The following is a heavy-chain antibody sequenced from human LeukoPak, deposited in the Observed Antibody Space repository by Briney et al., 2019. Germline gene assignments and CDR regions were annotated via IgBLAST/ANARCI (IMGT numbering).Heavy chain of an antibody. V-gene: IGHV4-34*01. CDR1: GGSFSGYY. CDR2: INHSGST. CDR3: ARAQYGGNSYYDY. Sequence: SETLSLTCAVCGGSFSGYYWSWIRQPPGKGLEWIGEINHSGSTNYNPSLKSRVTISVDTSKNQFSLKLSSVTAADTAVYYCARAQYGGNSYYDYWGQGTLVTVSS. J-gene: IGHJ4*02. D-gene: IGHD4-23*01.